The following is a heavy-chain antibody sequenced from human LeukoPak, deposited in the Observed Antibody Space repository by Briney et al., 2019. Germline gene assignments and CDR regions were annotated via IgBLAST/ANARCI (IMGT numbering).Heavy chain of an antibody. CDR2: ISGSGGSA. CDR1: GFTFSSYA. V-gene: IGHV3-23*01. CDR3: ARESVTNAFDI. D-gene: IGHD2-2*01. Sequence: GGSLRLSCAASGFTFSSYAMSWVRQAPGKGLEWVSAISGSGGSAYYADSVKGRFTISRENAKNSLYLQMNSLRAGDTAVYYCARESVTNAFDIWGQGTMVTVSS. J-gene: IGHJ3*02.